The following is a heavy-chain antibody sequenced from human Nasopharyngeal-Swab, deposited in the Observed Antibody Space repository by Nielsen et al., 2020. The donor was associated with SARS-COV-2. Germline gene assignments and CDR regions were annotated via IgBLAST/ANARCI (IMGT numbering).Heavy chain of an antibody. Sequence: SETLSLTCTVSGGSVSSGSYYWSWIRQPPGKGLERIGYIYYSGSTNYNPSLKSRVTISVDTSKNQFSLKLSSVTAADTAVYYCARDPLVPAASDAFDIWGQGTTVTVSS. CDR1: GGSVSSGSYY. D-gene: IGHD2-2*01. CDR2: IYYSGST. J-gene: IGHJ3*02. V-gene: IGHV4-61*01. CDR3: ARDPLVPAASDAFDI.